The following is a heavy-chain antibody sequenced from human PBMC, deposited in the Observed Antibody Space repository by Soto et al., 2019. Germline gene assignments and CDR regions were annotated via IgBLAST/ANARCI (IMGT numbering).Heavy chain of an antibody. V-gene: IGHV4-39*01. D-gene: IGHD1-26*01. Sequence: SETLSLTCTVSGGSISSSSYYWGWIRQPPGKGLEWIGSIYYSGSTYYNPSLKSRVTISVDTSKNQFSLKLSSVTAADTAVYYCARLGGSYRNWFDPWGQGTLVTVYS. CDR1: GGSISSSSYY. CDR2: IYYSGST. CDR3: ARLGGSYRNWFDP. J-gene: IGHJ5*02.